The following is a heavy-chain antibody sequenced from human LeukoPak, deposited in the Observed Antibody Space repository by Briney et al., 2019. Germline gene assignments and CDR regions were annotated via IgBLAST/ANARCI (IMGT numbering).Heavy chain of an antibody. CDR1: GYIFTSYW. D-gene: IGHD6-6*01. Sequence: GESLKISCKGSGYIFTSYWITWVRQMPGKGLEWMGMIDPTDSYTNYSPSFQGHVTISTDKSISTAYLQWSSLKASDTAIYYCARRGQSSSNFDFWGQGTLVTVSS. CDR2: IDPTDSYT. J-gene: IGHJ4*02. V-gene: IGHV5-10-1*01. CDR3: ARRGQSSSNFDF.